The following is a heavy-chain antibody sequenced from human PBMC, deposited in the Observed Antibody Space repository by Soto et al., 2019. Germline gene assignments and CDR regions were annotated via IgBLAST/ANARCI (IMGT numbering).Heavy chain of an antibody. CDR3: AREDTTGTFDY. CDR2: IIPIFGTA. V-gene: IGHV1-69*13. D-gene: IGHD3-9*01. J-gene: IGHJ4*02. Sequence: GASVKVSCKASGGTFSSYAISWVRQAPGQGLEWMGGIIPIFGTANYAQKLQGRVTITADESTSTAYMELSSLRTEDTAVYYCAREDTTGTFDYWGKGTLFPVSS. CDR1: GGTFSSYA.